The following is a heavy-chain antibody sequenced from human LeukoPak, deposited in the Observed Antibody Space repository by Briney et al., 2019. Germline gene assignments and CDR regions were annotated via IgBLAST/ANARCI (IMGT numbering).Heavy chain of an antibody. CDR2: IYCSGST. J-gene: IGHJ2*01. Sequence: SETLSLTCTVSGGSISSCSYYWGWIRQPPGKGREWIGSIYCSGSTYYNPSLKSRVTISVDTSKNQFSLKLSSVTAADTAVYYCARDILTGLTGYFDLWGRGTLVTVSS. V-gene: IGHV4-39*07. CDR3: ARDILTGLTGYFDL. D-gene: IGHD3-9*01. CDR1: GGSISSCSYY.